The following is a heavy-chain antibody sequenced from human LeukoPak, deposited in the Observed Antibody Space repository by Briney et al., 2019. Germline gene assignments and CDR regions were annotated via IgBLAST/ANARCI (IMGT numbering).Heavy chain of an antibody. J-gene: IGHJ6*02. Sequence: PGGSLRLSCAASGITFSSYGMHWVRQAPGKGLEWVAFIRYDGSSAYYADSVKGQFTISRGNSKNTLYLQMNSLRVEDTAVYYCARGIGYCSGGSCYGRGMDVWGQGTTVTVSS. CDR2: IRYDGSSA. V-gene: IGHV3-30*02. CDR3: ARGIGYCSGGSCYGRGMDV. CDR1: GITFSSYG. D-gene: IGHD2-15*01.